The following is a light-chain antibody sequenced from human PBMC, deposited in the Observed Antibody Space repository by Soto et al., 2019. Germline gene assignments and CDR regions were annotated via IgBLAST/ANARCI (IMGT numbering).Light chain of an antibody. J-gene: IGLJ1*01. CDR1: SSDVGGYNY. V-gene: IGLV2-14*01. CDR3: ASYTSRDTHV. Sequence: QSALTQPASVSGSPGQSITISCTGTSSDVGGYNYVSWYQQHPGKAPKLMIFEVSNRPSGVSNRLSGSKSGNTASLTISGLQAEDEADYYCASYTSRDTHVFGSGTKLTVL. CDR2: EVS.